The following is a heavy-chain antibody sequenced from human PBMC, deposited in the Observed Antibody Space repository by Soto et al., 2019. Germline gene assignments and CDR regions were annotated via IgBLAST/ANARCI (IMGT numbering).Heavy chain of an antibody. Sequence: GGSLRLSCAASGFTFSSYAMSGVRQAPGKGLEWVSAISGSGGSTYYADSVKGRFTISRDNSKNTLYLQMNSLRAEDTAVYYCAKGRYSSSRSGWFDPWGQGTLVTVSS. D-gene: IGHD6-6*01. CDR1: GFTFSSYA. CDR3: AKGRYSSSRSGWFDP. V-gene: IGHV3-23*01. CDR2: ISGSGGST. J-gene: IGHJ5*02.